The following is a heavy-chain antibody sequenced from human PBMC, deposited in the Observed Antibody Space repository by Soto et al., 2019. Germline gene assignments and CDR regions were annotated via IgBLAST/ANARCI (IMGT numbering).Heavy chain of an antibody. CDR1: GFTFSSYA. CDR2: ISGSGGST. D-gene: IGHD3-16*02. CDR3: GKVSEPVSGSYSYY. V-gene: IGHV3-23*01. J-gene: IGHJ4*02. Sequence: EVQLLESGGGLVQPGGSLRLSCAASGFTFSSYAMSWVRQAPGKGLEWVSAISGSGGSTYYADSVKGRFTISRDNSKNTLDLQINSLRGQDTAVNYCGKVSEPVSGSYSYYWGQGTPGTVSS.